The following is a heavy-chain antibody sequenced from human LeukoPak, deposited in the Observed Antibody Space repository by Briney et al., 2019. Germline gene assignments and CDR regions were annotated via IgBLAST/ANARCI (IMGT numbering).Heavy chain of an antibody. CDR1: GGSISSYY. J-gene: IGHJ6*03. D-gene: IGHD2-8*02. V-gene: IGHV4-59*01. CDR2: IYYSGST. Sequence: SETLSLTCTVSGGSISSYYWNWIRQPPGKGLEWIGYIYYSGSTNYNPSLKSRVTISVDTSKNQFSLKLSSVTAADTAVYYCARGPALAGYWYYYMDVWGKGTTVTVSS. CDR3: ARGPALAGYWYYYMDV.